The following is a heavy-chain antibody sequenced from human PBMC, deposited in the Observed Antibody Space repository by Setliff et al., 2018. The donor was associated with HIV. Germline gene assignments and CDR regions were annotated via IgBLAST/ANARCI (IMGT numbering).Heavy chain of an antibody. D-gene: IGHD2-21*01. CDR1: GGSISSYY. CDR2: IYTSVTT. Sequence: PSETLSLTCTVSGGSISSYYWSWIRQPPGKGLEWIGYIYTSVTTNYNPSLKSRVTISVDTSKNQFSLKLSSVTAADTAVYYCARHSIAVVIGVPERDDAFDIWGHGTMVTVSS. V-gene: IGHV4-4*08. J-gene: IGHJ3*02. CDR3: ARHSIAVVIGVPERDDAFDI.